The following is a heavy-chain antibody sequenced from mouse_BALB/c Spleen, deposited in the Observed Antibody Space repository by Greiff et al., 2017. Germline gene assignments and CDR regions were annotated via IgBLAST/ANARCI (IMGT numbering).Heavy chain of an antibody. D-gene: IGHD1-2*01. Sequence: QVQLQQSGAELAKPGASVKMSCKASGYTFTSYWMHWVKQRPGQGLEWIGYINPSTGYTEYNQKFKDKATLTADKSSSTAYMQLSSLTSEDSAVYYCARDYYGHVGFAYWGQGTLVTVSA. V-gene: IGHV1-7*01. J-gene: IGHJ3*01. CDR1: GYTFTSYW. CDR2: INPSTGYT. CDR3: ARDYYGHVGFAY.